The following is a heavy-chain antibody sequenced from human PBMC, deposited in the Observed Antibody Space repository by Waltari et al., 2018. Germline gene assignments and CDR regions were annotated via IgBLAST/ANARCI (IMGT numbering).Heavy chain of an antibody. CDR3: TKEHITGWPTLDS. D-gene: IGHD6-19*01. Sequence: EVQLVESGGVVVQPGGSLRLSCAASGFTFDPYTMHWVHQPPGKGLEWVALIKKGGFTSYADSVKGRFTISRDNNKRSVYLQMNSLRTEDTALYYCTKEHITGWPTLDSWGQGTLVTVSS. V-gene: IGHV3-43*01. CDR2: IKKGGFT. J-gene: IGHJ4*02. CDR1: GFTFDPYT.